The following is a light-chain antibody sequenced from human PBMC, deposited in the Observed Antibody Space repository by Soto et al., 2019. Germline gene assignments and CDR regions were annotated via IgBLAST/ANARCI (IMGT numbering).Light chain of an antibody. V-gene: IGLV6-57*04. Sequence: NFMLTQPHSVSESPGKTVTISCTRSSGSIVSNYVQWYQQRPGSAPTTVIYEDNQRPSGVPDRFSGSIDSSSNSASLTISGLKTEDEADYYCQSYDSSHQVFGGGTKLTVL. CDR2: EDN. J-gene: IGLJ2*01. CDR1: SGSIVSNY. CDR3: QSYDSSHQV.